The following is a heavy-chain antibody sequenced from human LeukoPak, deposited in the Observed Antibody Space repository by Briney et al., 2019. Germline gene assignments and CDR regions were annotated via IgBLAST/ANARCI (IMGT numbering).Heavy chain of an antibody. CDR1: GGSLSSFA. CDR2: IVPIFGST. D-gene: IGHD2-15*01. CDR3: ARVMVVAGNGGYFLY. J-gene: IGHJ1*01. Sequence: SVKVSCKASGGSLSSFALNWVRQTPGQGLEWMGGIVPIFGSTNYAQKFQVRVTITADESTNTAYMELNSLRSEDTGVYYCARVMVVAGNGGYFLYWGQGTLVTVSS. V-gene: IGHV1-69*13.